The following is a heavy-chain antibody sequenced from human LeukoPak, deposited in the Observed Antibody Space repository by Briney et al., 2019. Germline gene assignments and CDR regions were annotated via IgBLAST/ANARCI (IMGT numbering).Heavy chain of an antibody. V-gene: IGHV3-30*02. J-gene: IGHJ4*02. CDR3: AKDRGYYYDSSGCIDY. CDR1: GFTFSSYG. CDR2: IRYDGSNK. Sequence: GGSLRLSCAASGFTFSSYGMHCVRQAPGKGLEWVAFIRYDGSNKYYADSVEGRFTISRDNSKNTLYLQMNSLRAEDTAVYYCAKDRGYYYDSSGCIDYWGQGTLVTVSA. D-gene: IGHD3-22*01.